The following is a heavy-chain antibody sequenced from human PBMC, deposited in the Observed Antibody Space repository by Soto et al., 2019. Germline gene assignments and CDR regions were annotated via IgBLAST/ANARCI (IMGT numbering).Heavy chain of an antibody. CDR3: ARVITRPTYYYDSSGYPRGFVDY. CDR2: INAGNGNT. D-gene: IGHD3-22*01. CDR1: GYTFTSYA. Sequence: QVQLVQSGAEVKKPGASVKVSCKASGYTFTSYAMHWVRQAPGQRLEWMGWINAGNGNTKYSQKFQGRVTSTRDTSASTAYMELSSLRSEDTVVYYCARVITRPTYYYDSSGYPRGFVDYWGQGTLVTVSS. J-gene: IGHJ4*02. V-gene: IGHV1-3*01.